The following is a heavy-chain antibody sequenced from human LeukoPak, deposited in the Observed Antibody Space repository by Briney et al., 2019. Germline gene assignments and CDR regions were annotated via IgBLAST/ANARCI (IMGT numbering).Heavy chain of an antibody. D-gene: IGHD3-22*01. CDR2: INHSGST. V-gene: IGHV4-34*01. CDR3: ASLYYYDSSGYP. CDR1: GGSISGYY. J-gene: IGHJ5*02. Sequence: PSETLSLTCTVSGGSISGYYWSWIRQPPGKGLEWIGEINHSGSTNYNPSLKSRVTISVDTSKNQFSLKLSSVTAADTAVYYCASLYYYDSSGYPWGQGTLVTISS.